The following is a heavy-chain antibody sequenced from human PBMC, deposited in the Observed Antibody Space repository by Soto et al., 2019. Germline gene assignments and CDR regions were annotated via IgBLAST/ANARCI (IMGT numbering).Heavy chain of an antibody. CDR3: ARAACIFLGDDTVY. CDR1: GYSFTNYG. J-gene: IGHJ4*02. V-gene: IGHV1-18*01. CDR2: ISAYNGNT. D-gene: IGHD3-16*01. Sequence: AESLSVSCTASGYSFTNYGNSWVRMAPGQGIEWMGWISAYNGNTNYTQHLQSRGTTTTDTSTSTAYRELKSLRSADTAVYDCARAACIFLGDDTVYWGPGTAVTVSS.